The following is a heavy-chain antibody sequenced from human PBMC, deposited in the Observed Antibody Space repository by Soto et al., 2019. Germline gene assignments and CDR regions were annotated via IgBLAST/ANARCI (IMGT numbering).Heavy chain of an antibody. J-gene: IGHJ5*02. Sequence: SETLSLTCTVSGGSISSYYCIWGRHPPFKGLEWIGYIYYSGSTNYNPSLKSRVTISVDTSKNQFSLKLSSVTAADTAVYYCARYRDDFWSGYFRWFDPWGQGTLVTVSS. CDR1: GGSISSYY. V-gene: IGHV4-59*01. CDR3: ARYRDDFWSGYFRWFDP. D-gene: IGHD3-3*01. CDR2: IYYSGST.